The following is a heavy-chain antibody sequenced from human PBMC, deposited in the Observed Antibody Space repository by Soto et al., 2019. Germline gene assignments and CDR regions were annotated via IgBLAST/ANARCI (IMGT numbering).Heavy chain of an antibody. CDR2: INPNSGGT. CDR1: GYTFTGYY. CDR3: ARDRRYSSSYYYYGMDV. Sequence: ASVKVSCKASGYTFTGYYMHWVRQAPGQGLEWMGWINPNSGGTNHAQKFQGRVTMTRDTSISTAYMELSRLRSDDTAVYYCARDRRYSSSYYYYGMDVWGQGTTVTVSS. D-gene: IGHD6-13*01. V-gene: IGHV1-2*02. J-gene: IGHJ6*02.